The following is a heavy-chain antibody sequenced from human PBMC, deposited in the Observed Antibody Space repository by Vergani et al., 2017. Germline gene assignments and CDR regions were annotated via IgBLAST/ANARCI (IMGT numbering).Heavy chain of an antibody. CDR3: ARDRRIAARPVERYYYYMDV. CDR1: GGSISSGSYY. V-gene: IGHV4-61*02. Sequence: QVQLQESGPGLVKPSQTLSLTCTVSGGSISSGSYYWSWIRQPAGKGLEWIGRIYTSGSTNYNPSLKSRVTMSVDTSKNQFSLKLSSVTAADTAVYYCARDRRIAARPVERYYYYMDVWGKGTTVTVSS. CDR2: IYTSGST. J-gene: IGHJ6*03. D-gene: IGHD6-6*01.